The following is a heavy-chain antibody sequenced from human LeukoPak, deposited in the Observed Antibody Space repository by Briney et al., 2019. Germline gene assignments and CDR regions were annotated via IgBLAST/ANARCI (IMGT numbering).Heavy chain of an antibody. CDR3: AANPSGHY. J-gene: IGHJ4*02. D-gene: IGHD3-10*01. CDR1: GGSSSGYY. V-gene: IGHV4-34*01. Sequence: SETLSLTCAVYGGSSSGYYWSWIRQPPGKGLEWIGEIDHSGSANYNPSLKSRVTISIDTSKNWFSLRLTSVTAADTAVYYCAANPSGHYWGQGTLVTVSS. CDR2: IDHSGSA.